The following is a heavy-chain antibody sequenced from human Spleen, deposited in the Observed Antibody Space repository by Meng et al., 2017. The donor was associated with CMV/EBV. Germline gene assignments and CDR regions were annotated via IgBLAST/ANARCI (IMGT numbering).Heavy chain of an antibody. CDR2: VHHSGTT. CDR1: SGSFSISTW. J-gene: IGHJ4*02. V-gene: IGHV4-4*02. Sequence: SGSFSISTWWPWVRQPPGKGLEWIGEVHHSGTTNYNPSLKSRLTISVDKSKNQFSLSLNFVTAADTAMYYCARVGVWGTYRYSIDSWGPGVLVTVSS. D-gene: IGHD3-16*02. CDR3: ARVGVWGTYRYSIDS.